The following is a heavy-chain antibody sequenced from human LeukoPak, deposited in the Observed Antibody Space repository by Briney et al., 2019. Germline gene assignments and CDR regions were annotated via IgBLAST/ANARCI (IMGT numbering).Heavy chain of an antibody. D-gene: IGHD5-18*01. J-gene: IGHJ4*02. V-gene: IGHV3-21*01. CDR1: GFTFSTYS. CDR2: ISSSSAYI. CDR3: ARASGDTVDTTTMGSY. Sequence: GGSLRLSCAASGFTFSTYSMNWVRQAPGKGLEWVSSISSSSAYIYYADSVKGRFTISRDNAKNSRYLQMNSLRAEDTAVYYCARASGDTVDTTTMGSYWGQGTLVTVSS.